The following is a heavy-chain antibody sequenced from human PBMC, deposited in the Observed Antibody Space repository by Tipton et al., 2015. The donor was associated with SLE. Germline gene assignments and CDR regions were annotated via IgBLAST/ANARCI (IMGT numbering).Heavy chain of an antibody. D-gene: IGHD3-22*01. Sequence: SLRLSCAASGFTFDDYAMHWVRQAPGKGLEWVSGISWNSGSIGYADSVKGRFTISRDNAKNSLYLQMNSLRAEDTALYYCAKVGYDSSGYSLYFEYWGQGTLVTVSS. CDR3: AKVGYDSSGYSLYFEY. J-gene: IGHJ4*02. V-gene: IGHV3-9*01. CDR1: GFTFDDYA. CDR2: ISWNSGSI.